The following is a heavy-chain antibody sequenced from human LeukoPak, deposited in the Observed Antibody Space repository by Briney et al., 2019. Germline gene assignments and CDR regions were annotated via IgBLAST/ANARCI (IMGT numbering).Heavy chain of an antibody. V-gene: IGHV3-9*01. CDR2: ISWNSGSI. D-gene: IGHD3-22*01. CDR1: GFTFDGYA. J-gene: IGHJ4*02. CDR3: AKDSYYDSSGYPDY. Sequence: ALRLSCAASGFTFDGYAMRWVRQAPGKGLEWVSGISWNSGSIGYAASVKGRFTISRDNAKNSLYLQMSSLRAEDTALYSCAKDSYYDSSGYPDYWGQGTLVTVSS.